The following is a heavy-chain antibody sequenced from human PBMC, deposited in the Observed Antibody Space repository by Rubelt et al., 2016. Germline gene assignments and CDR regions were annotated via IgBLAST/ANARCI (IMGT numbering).Heavy chain of an antibody. CDR1: GFTFSNSA. CDR2: IYSGGGT. Sequence: EVQLLESGGGLVQPGVSLRLSCAASGFTFSNSAMSWVRQAPGKGLEWVSVIYSGGGTYYADSVKGRFTISRDNSKNTLYLEMNSLRAEDTAVYFCARVQSSADGSFFVDYWGQGTLVTVSS. V-gene: IGHV3-23*03. D-gene: IGHD6-13*01. J-gene: IGHJ4*02. CDR3: ARVQSSADGSFFVDY.